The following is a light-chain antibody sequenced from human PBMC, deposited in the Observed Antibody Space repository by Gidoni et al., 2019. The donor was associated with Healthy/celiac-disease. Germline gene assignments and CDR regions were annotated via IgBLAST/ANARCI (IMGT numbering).Light chain of an antibody. CDR3: NSRDSSGNHPVV. V-gene: IGLV3-19*01. Sequence: SSELTQDPAVSVALGQTVRITCQGDSLRSYYASWYQQKPGQAPVLVIYGKNKRPSGIPDRFSGSSSGNTASLTITGAPAEDEADYYCNSRDSSGNHPVVFGGGTKLTVL. CDR2: GKN. CDR1: SLRSYY. J-gene: IGLJ2*01.